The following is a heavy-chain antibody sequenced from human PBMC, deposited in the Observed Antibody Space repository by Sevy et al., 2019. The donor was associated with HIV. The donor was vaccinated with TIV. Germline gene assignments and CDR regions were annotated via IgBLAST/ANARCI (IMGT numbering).Heavy chain of an antibody. V-gene: IGHV3-53*01. J-gene: IGHJ6*02. CDR2: IYRGDNT. Sequence: GWSLRLSCAASGFNVSSNYMNWVRQAPGKGLEWVSVIYRGDNTYYADSVKGRFTISRDTSKNTLYLQMNSLRAEDTAVYYCARDRITYYYDSSGYYTSGYGMDVWGQGTTVTVSS. CDR1: GFNVSSNY. D-gene: IGHD3-22*01. CDR3: ARDRITYYYDSSGYYTSGYGMDV.